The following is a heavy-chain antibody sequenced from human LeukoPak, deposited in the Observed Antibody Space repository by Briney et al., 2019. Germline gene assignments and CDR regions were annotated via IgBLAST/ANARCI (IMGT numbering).Heavy chain of an antibody. D-gene: IGHD6-19*01. CDR2: IGSGGVT. CDR1: GFSFSTYD. Sequence: PGGSLRLSCAGSGFSFSTYDMLWVRQAPGKGLEWVLAIGSGGVTYYAGSVKGRFTISRESAKNSFYLQMNSLNAGDTAVYFCARAVAGTDEIDSWGQGTLVTVSS. J-gene: IGHJ4*02. V-gene: IGHV3-13*01. CDR3: ARAVAGTDEIDS.